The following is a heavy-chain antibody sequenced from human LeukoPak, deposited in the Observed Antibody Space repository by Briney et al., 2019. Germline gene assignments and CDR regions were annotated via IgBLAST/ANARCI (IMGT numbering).Heavy chain of an antibody. CDR3: ARDYYYDSSGYPGY. J-gene: IGHJ4*02. D-gene: IGHD3-22*01. V-gene: IGHV3-11*01. Sequence: GGSLRLSCAASGFTFSDYYMSWIRQAPGKGLEWVSYISSSGSTIYYADSVKGRFTISRDNAKNSLYLQMNSQRAEDTAVYYCARDYYYDSSGYPGYWGQGTLVTVSS. CDR2: ISSSGSTI. CDR1: GFTFSDYY.